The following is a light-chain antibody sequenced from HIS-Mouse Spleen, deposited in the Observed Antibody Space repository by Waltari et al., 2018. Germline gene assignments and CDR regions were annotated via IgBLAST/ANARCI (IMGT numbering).Light chain of an antibody. V-gene: IGLV2-14*01. CDR3: SSYTSSSTWV. CDR1: SIYGGGYHY. CDR2: EVS. Sequence: QSALTQPASVSGSPGQSITIPCPGTSIYGGGYHYVSWYQQHPGKAPKLMIYEVSNRPSGVSNRFSGSKSGNTASLTISGLQAEDEADYYCSSYTSSSTWVFGGGTKLTVL. J-gene: IGLJ3*02.